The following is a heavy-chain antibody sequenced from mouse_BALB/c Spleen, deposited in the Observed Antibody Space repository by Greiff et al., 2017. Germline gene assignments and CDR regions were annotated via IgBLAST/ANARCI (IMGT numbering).Heavy chain of an antibody. CDR3: AKGDYGNYDYAMDY. J-gene: IGHJ4*01. V-gene: IGHV2-6-5*01. Sequence: VQGVESGPGLVAPSQSLSITCTVSGFSLTDYGVSWIRQPPGKGLEWLGVIWGGGSTYYNSALKSRLSISKDNSKSQVFLKMNSLQTDDTAMYYCAKGDYGNYDYAMDYWGQGTSVTVSS. CDR2: IWGGGST. CDR1: GFSLTDYG. D-gene: IGHD2-1*01.